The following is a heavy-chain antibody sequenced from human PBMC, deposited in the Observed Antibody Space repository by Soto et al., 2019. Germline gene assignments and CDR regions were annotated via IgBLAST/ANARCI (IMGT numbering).Heavy chain of an antibody. CDR2: ISYDGSNK. Sequence: WGSLRLSCAASGFTFNSYAMHWFRQAPGKGLEWVAVISYDGSNKYYADCVKGRFTISRNNARKTVYLQINNLRAEDAAVYFCVKDSIDCSGGHPPHYYYYGMHICGQGITVT. CDR3: VKDSIDCSGGHPPHYYYYGMHI. V-gene: IGHV3-30-3*01. J-gene: IGHJ6*02. D-gene: IGHD6-19*01. CDR1: GFTFNSYA.